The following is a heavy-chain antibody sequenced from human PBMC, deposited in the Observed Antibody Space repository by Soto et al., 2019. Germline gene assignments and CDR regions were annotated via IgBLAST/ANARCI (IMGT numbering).Heavy chain of an antibody. V-gene: IGHV1-18*01. J-gene: IGHJ6*02. Sequence: QVQLVQSGDEVKKPGASVKVSCKASGYIFVNYGIAWVRQAPGQGLEWMGWISPYTGNTHSATKVQGRLTMTTDTSTRTAYMGLGSLNSDDTAVYYCVMVDNYVTPTPQDVWGQGTTVTVSS. CDR3: VMVDNYVTPTPQDV. D-gene: IGHD3-16*01. CDR1: GYIFVNYG. CDR2: ISPYTGNT.